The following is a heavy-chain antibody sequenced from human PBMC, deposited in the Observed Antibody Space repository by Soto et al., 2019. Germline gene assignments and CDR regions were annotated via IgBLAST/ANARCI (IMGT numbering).Heavy chain of an antibody. V-gene: IGHV3-15*07. CDR2: IKSKTDGGTT. J-gene: IGHJ4*02. D-gene: IGHD6-13*01. CDR1: GFTFSNAW. Sequence: EVQLVHSGGGLVKPGGSLSLSCAGSGFTFSNAWMNWVRQAPGEGLERVGRIKSKTDGGTTDYAGPVKGRFTISIDDSKTRLYLRMNSLKTEDTAVYYCTTDLIAAAGTIDADYWGQGTLVTVSS. CDR3: TTDLIAAAGTIDADY.